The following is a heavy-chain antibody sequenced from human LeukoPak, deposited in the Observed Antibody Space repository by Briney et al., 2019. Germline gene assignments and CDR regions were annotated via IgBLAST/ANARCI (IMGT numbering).Heavy chain of an antibody. CDR2: IRYDGSNK. V-gene: IGHV3-30*02. D-gene: IGHD3-3*01. CDR3: AKDAIRFLEWYYFDY. J-gene: IGHJ4*02. Sequence: GGSLRLSCAASGFTFSSYGMHWVRHAPGKGLEWVAFIRYDGSNKYYADSVKGRFTISRDNSKNTLYLQMNSLRAADTAVYYCAKDAIRFLEWYYFDYWGQGTLVTVSS. CDR1: GFTFSSYG.